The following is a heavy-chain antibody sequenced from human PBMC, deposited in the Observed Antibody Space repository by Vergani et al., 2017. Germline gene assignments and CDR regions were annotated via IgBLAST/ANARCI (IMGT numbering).Heavy chain of an antibody. J-gene: IGHJ5*02. CDR2: IYYSGST. CDR1: GGSISSYY. V-gene: IGHV4-59*01. D-gene: IGHD3-10*01. Sequence: QVQLQESGPGLVKPSETLSLTCTVSGGSISSYYWSWIRQPPGKGLEWIGYIYYSGSTNYNPSLKSRVTISVDTSKNQFSLNLSSVTAADTAVYYCARLSTMVRGVGRWVDPWGQGTLVTVSS. CDR3: ARLSTMVRGVGRWVDP.